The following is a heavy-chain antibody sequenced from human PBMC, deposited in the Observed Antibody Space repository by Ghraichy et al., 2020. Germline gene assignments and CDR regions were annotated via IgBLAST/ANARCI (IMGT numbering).Heavy chain of an antibody. D-gene: IGHD1/OR15-1a*01. V-gene: IGHV3-7*03. CDR2: IKNEGSEE. J-gene: IGHJ4*02. CDR3: ARAGSRTKFDF. CDR1: GFNFGSYW. Sequence: GRSLRLSCVTSGFNFGSYWMSWVRQTPGRGLEWVATIKNEGSEEFYVDSVRGRFTISRDNAMNSLFLQMSALEAEDTALYYCARAGSRTKFDFWGQGARVTVSS.